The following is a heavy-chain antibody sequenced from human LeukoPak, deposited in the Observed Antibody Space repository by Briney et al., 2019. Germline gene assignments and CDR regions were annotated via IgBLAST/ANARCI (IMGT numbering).Heavy chain of an antibody. J-gene: IGHJ1*01. CDR1: GFSFSSYW. CDR2: ISGSGVTT. V-gene: IGHV3-23*01. Sequence: PGGSLRLSCAASGFSFSSYWMAWVRQAPGKGLEWVSAISGSGVTTHNAGSVKGRFSISRDNSKNTLYLQMNSLRAEDTALYYCAKKVVVGATSPYSGFQDWGQGTLVTVSS. CDR3: AKKVVVGATSPYSGFQD. D-gene: IGHD1-26*01.